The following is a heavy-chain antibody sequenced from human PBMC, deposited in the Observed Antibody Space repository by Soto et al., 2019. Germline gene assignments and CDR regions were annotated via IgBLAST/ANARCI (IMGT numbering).Heavy chain of an antibody. CDR2: VYWDDDK. CDR1: GFSLTTSGVG. D-gene: IGHD5-18*01. Sequence: QITLKESGPMLVKPTQALTLTCTCSGFSLTTSGVGVGWIRQPPGKALEWLALVYWDDDKRYSTSLTNRLTLSRDTSKTEVVLTLTHVDPTDTATYFCAHKGGFGYPESWGQGIMVTVSS. V-gene: IGHV2-5*02. J-gene: IGHJ5*02. CDR3: AHKGGFGYPES.